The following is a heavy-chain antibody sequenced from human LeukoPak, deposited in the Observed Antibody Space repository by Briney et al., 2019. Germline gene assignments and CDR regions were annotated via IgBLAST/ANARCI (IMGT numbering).Heavy chain of an antibody. V-gene: IGHV4-59*08. CDR1: GGSISSYY. CDR3: ARGRQQLVLWFDP. CDR2: IYYSGST. Sequence: SETLSLTCTVSGGSISSYYWSWIRQPPGKGLEWIGYIYYSGSTNYNPSLKSRVTISVDTSKNQSSLKLSSVTAADTAVYYCARGRQQLVLWFDPWGQGTLVTVSS. D-gene: IGHD6-13*01. J-gene: IGHJ5*02.